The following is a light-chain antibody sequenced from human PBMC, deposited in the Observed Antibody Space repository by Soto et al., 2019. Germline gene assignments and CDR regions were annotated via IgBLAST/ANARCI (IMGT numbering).Light chain of an antibody. CDR3: SSYTTSSNYV. CDR1: ISDVGSYNF. V-gene: IGLV2-14*01. Sequence: QCLLTKPSSLSGSPGQSITISCTGTISDVGSYNFVSWYQQLPGKAPKLMIYEVSNRPSGVSNRFSGSKSGNTASLTISGLQAEDAADYYCSSYTTSSNYVFGSGTKVNV. J-gene: IGLJ1*01. CDR2: EVS.